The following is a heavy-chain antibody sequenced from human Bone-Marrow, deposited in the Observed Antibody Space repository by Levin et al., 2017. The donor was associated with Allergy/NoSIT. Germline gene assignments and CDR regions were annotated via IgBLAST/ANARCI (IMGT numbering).Heavy chain of an antibody. CDR3: TLRIAVAGTAFDY. J-gene: IGHJ4*02. D-gene: IGHD6-19*01. CDR1: GFTFSGSA. Sequence: GESLKISCAASGFTFSGSAMHWVRQASGKGLEWVGRIRSKANSYATAYAASVKGRFTISRDDSKNTAYLQMNSLKTEDTAVYYCTLRIAVAGTAFDYWGQGTLVTVSS. V-gene: IGHV3-73*01. CDR2: IRSKANSYAT.